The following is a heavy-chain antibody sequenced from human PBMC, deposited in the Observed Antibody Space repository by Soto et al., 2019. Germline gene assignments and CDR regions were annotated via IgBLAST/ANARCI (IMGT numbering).Heavy chain of an antibody. CDR3: ARDSPPGIAVAGRDAFEI. D-gene: IGHD6-19*01. CDR2: TYYRSKWYN. CDR1: GDSVSSNSAA. Sequence: SQTLSLTCVISGDSVSSNSAAWNWIRQSPSRGLEWLGRTYYRSKWYNDYAVSVKSRITINPDTSKNQFSLQLNSVTPEDTAVYYCARDSPPGIAVAGRDAFEIWGQGTMVTVSS. V-gene: IGHV6-1*01. J-gene: IGHJ3*02.